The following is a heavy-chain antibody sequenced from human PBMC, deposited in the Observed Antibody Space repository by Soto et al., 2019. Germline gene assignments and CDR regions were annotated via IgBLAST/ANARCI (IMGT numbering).Heavy chain of an antibody. CDR1: GGSFSGYY. CDR2: INHSGST. CDR3: ARGYSSGWYNCWFDP. Sequence: PSETLSLTCAVYGGSFSGYYLNWIRQPPGKGLEWIGEINHSGSTNYNPSLKSRVTISVDTSKNQFSLKLSYVTAADTSVYYCARGYSSGWYNCWFDPWGQGTLVTVSS. D-gene: IGHD6-19*01. J-gene: IGHJ5*02. V-gene: IGHV4-34*01.